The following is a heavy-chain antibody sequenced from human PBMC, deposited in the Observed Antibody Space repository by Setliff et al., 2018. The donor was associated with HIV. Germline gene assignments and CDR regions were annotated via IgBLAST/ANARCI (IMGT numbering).Heavy chain of an antibody. CDR1: GYTFTDYY. CDR3: ARYYCSSTRCQPRYYDYYMDG. D-gene: IGHD2-2*01. CDR2: VNPNSGGT. J-gene: IGHJ6*03. Sequence: PSVKVSCKASGYTFTDYYIHWVRQAPGQGLQWMGWVNPNSGGTNSAQELKGRVTMTRDTSISTAYMGLTWLKPDDTAVYDCARYYCSSTRCQPRYYDYYMDGWGKGTTVTVSS. V-gene: IGHV1-2*02.